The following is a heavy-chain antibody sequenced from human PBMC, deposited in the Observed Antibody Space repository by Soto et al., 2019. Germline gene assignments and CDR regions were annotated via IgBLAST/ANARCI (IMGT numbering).Heavy chain of an antibody. Sequence: GGSLRLSCAASGFTFRSYSMNWVRQAPGEGLEWVSSISSSSFSINYADSVKGRFSISRDNAQNSLHLQMNNLRAEDTAVYYCARNESSNIYGMDVWGQGTTVTVSS. J-gene: IGHJ6*02. CDR3: ARNESSNIYGMDV. D-gene: IGHD6-6*01. V-gene: IGHV3-21*01. CDR2: ISSSSFSI. CDR1: GFTFRSYS.